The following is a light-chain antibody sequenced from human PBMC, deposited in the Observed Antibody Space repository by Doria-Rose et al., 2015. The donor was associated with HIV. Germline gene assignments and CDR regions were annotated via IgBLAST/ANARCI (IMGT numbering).Light chain of an antibody. V-gene: IGKV3-20*01. CDR1: QSFSSTY. J-gene: IGKJ1*01. CDR2: DGS. CDR3: HQYGTSWT. Sequence: TQSPGTLSLSPGERATLSCRASQSFSSTYLAWYQQKPGQAPSLLIYDGSTRATGIPDRFSASRSGADFPLTINRLEPEDFALYYCHQYGTSWTFGQGAKVEIK.